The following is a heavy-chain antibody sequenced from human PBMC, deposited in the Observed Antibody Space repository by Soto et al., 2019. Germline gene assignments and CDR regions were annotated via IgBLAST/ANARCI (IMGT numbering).Heavy chain of an antibody. Sequence: PSQTLSLTCAISGDSVSTNSVAWNLFRQSPSRGLEWLGRTYYKSKWFNEYSVSVKSRITINPDTSKNQFSLQLNSVTPDDTAVYYCAREVYFDFWKNYSYGVDVWGEGTAVTVSS. D-gene: IGHD3-3*01. J-gene: IGHJ6*02. V-gene: IGHV6-1*01. CDR1: GDSVSTNSVA. CDR3: AREVYFDFWKNYSYGVDV. CDR2: TYYKSKWFN.